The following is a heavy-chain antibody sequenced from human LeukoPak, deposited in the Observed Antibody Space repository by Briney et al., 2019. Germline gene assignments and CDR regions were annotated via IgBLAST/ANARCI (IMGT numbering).Heavy chain of an antibody. CDR3: ARGGVVITHYCDS. J-gene: IGHJ4*02. D-gene: IGHD3-3*01. CDR2: LYSGGST. Sequence: GGSLRLSCVASGFTVSGNYMNWVRQAPGKGLQWVSVLYSGGSTYYADSVKGRFTISRDNSKNTLYLQMNSLSAEDTAVYYCARGGVVITHYCDSWGQGTLVTVSS. CDR1: GFTVSGNY. V-gene: IGHV3-66*01.